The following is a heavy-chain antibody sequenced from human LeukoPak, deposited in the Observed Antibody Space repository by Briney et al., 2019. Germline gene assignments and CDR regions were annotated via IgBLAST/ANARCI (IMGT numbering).Heavy chain of an antibody. Sequence: GGSLRLSCAASGFTFSDYYMSWIRRAPGKGLEWVSYISSSSSYTNYADSVKGRFTISRDNAKNSLYLQMNSLRAEDTAVYYCARFMVRDKLDYWGQGTLVTVSS. D-gene: IGHD3-10*01. CDR2: ISSSSSYT. J-gene: IGHJ4*02. V-gene: IGHV3-11*06. CDR1: GFTFSDYY. CDR3: ARFMVRDKLDY.